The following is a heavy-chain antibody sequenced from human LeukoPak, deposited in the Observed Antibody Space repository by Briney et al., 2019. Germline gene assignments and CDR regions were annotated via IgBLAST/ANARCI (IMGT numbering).Heavy chain of an antibody. V-gene: IGHV3-21*04. CDR1: GFTFSSYT. CDR3: AKAPVWNYYYGLDV. CDR2: ISSGSGYI. D-gene: IGHD2-21*01. J-gene: IGHJ6*02. Sequence: GGSLRLSCATSGFTFSSYTMSWVRQAPGKGLEWVSSISSGSGYIKYADSVKGRFTISRENSNNTLYLHMDSLRAEDTAVYYCAKAPVWNYYYGLDVWGQGTTVTVSS.